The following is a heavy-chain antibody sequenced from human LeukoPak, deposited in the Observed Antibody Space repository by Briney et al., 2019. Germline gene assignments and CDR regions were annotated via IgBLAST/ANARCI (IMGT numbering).Heavy chain of an antibody. J-gene: IGHJ5*02. V-gene: IGHV3-23*01. Sequence: GGSLRLSCAASGFTFSSYAMSWVRQAPGNGLEWVSAISGSGGSTYYADSVKGRFTISRDNSKNTLYLQMNSLRAEDTAVYYCASGGIYNWFDPWGQGTLVTVSS. CDR1: GFTFSSYA. D-gene: IGHD2/OR15-2a*01. CDR2: ISGSGGST. CDR3: ASGGIYNWFDP.